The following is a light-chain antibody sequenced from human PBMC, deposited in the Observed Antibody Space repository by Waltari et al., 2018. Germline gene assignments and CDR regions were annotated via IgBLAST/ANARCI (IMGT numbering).Light chain of an antibody. CDR1: QNINTW. J-gene: IGKJ1*01. Sequence: DIQMTQSPSTLSAYVGDSVTITCRASQNINTWLAWHQQKPGKAPNLLIYKASSLESGVPSRFSGSGSGTEFTLTISSLQPDDFATYYCLQYNGEPRTFGQGTKVEVK. CDR3: LQYNGEPRT. V-gene: IGKV1-5*03. CDR2: KAS.